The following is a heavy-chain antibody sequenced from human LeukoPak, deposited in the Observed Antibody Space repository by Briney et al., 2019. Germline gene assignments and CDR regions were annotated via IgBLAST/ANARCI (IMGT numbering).Heavy chain of an antibody. CDR2: IYYSGST. D-gene: IGHD1-26*01. Sequence: PSETLSLTCTVSGGSINNYYWSWIRQPAGKGLEWIGYIYYSGSTSYNPSLKSRVTISVETSKKQFSLKLSSVTAADTAFYYCARYIVSYPHDAFDIWGQGTMVTVSS. CDR3: ARYIVSYPHDAFDI. J-gene: IGHJ3*02. CDR1: GGSINNYY. V-gene: IGHV4-59*01.